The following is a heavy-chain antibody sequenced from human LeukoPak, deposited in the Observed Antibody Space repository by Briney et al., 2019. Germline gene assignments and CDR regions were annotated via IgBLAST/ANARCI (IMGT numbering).Heavy chain of an antibody. CDR3: AKDESIVGATTGDY. Sequence: GGSLRLSCAASGFTFSSYGMSWARQAPGKGLEWVSAISGSGGSTYYADSVKGRFTISRDNSKNTLYLQMNSLRAEDTAVYYCAKDESIVGATTGDYWGQGTLVTVSS. D-gene: IGHD1-26*01. CDR1: GFTFSSYG. V-gene: IGHV3-23*01. CDR2: ISGSGGST. J-gene: IGHJ4*02.